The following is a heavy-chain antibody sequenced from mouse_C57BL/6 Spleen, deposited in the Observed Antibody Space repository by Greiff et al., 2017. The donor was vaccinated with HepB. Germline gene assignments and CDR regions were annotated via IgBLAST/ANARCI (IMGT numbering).Heavy chain of an antibody. Sequence: EVKLMESGAELVKPGASVKLSCTASGFNIKDYYMHWVKQRTEQGLEWIGRIDPEDGETKYAPKFQGKATITADTSSNTAYLQLSSLTSEDTAVYYCARAPITTVVATGYFDYWGQGTTLTVSS. J-gene: IGHJ2*01. CDR2: IDPEDGET. CDR3: ARAPITTVVATGYFDY. CDR1: GFNIKDYY. V-gene: IGHV14-2*01. D-gene: IGHD1-1*01.